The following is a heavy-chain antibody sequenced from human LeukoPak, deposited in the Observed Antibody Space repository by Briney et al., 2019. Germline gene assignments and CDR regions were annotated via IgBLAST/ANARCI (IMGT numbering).Heavy chain of an antibody. J-gene: IGHJ6*02. CDR1: GFTFSSYS. V-gene: IGHV3-21*01. CDR2: ISSSSSYI. CDR3: ASRDTAILQGMDV. D-gene: IGHD5-18*01. Sequence: PGGSLRLSCAASGFTFSSYSMNWVRQAPGKGLEWVSSISSSSSYIYYADSVMGRFTISRDNAKNSLYLQMNSLRAEDTAVYYCASRDTAILQGMDVWGQGTTVTVSS.